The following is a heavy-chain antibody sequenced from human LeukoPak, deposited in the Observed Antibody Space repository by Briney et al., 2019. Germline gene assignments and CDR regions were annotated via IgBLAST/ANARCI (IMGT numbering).Heavy chain of an antibody. CDR1: GGSISSSGYD. CDR3: ARFPDYDILTGYIDS. D-gene: IGHD3-9*01. J-gene: IGHJ4*02. V-gene: IGHV4-39*07. Sequence: SETLSLTCTVSGGSISSSGYDWGWIRQPAGKGLEGIGSIEYSGRTDYNPSVKSRVTISVDTSKTQLSLNLSSVTAADPAVYYCARFPDYDILTGYIDSWGQGTLVTVSS. CDR2: IEYSGRT.